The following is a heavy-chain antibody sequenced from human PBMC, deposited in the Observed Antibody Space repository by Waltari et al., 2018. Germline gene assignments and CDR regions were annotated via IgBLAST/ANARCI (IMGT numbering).Heavy chain of an antibody. V-gene: IGHV4-59*01. D-gene: IGHD6-13*01. CDR2: IYYSGST. CDR3: ARIVAAVDHALFDP. CDR1: GGSISSYY. J-gene: IGHJ5*02. Sequence: QVQLQESGPGLVKPSETLSLTCTVSGGSISSYYWSWIRQPPGKGLEWIGYIYYSGSTNYNPSRKSRVTISVDTSKNQFSLKLSSVTAADTAVYYCARIVAAVDHALFDPWGQGTLVTVSS.